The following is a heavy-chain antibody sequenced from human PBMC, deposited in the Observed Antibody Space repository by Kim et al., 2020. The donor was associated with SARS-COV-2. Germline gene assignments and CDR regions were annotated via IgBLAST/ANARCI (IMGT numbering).Heavy chain of an antibody. J-gene: IGHJ6*02. CDR3: AREWTPEYQLPTHYYYYYGMDV. CDR1: GYTFTRYY. V-gene: IGHV1-46*01. D-gene: IGHD2-2*01. Sequence: ASVKVSCKASGYTFTRYYMHWVRQAPGQGLEWMGIINPSAGTTTYAQKFQGRVTVTRDTSTSTVYMELSSLRSEDTAVYYCAREWTPEYQLPTHYYYYYGMDVWGQGTTVTVSS. CDR2: INPSAGTT.